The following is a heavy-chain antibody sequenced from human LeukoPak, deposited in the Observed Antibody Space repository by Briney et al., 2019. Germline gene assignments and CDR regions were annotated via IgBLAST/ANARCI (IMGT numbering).Heavy chain of an antibody. Sequence: SETLSLTCTVSGGSISSYYWSWIRQPPGKGLEWIGYIYYSGSTDYNPSLKSRVTIPVDTSKNQFSLKLSSVTAADTAVYYCARAIMGASDYWGQGTLVTVSS. CDR3: ARAIMGASDY. V-gene: IGHV4-59*01. J-gene: IGHJ4*02. CDR1: GGSISSYY. D-gene: IGHD1-26*01. CDR2: IYYSGST.